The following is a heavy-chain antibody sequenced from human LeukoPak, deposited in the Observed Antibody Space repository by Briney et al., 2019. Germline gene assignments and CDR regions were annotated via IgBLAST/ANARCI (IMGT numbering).Heavy chain of an antibody. Sequence: SETLSLTCTVSGGSIGSSSYYWGWIRQPPGKGLEWIGSIYYSGSTYYNPSLKSRVTISVDTSKNQFSLKLSSVTAADTAVYYCARVSRVYFDYWGQGALVTVSS. CDR2: IYYSGST. J-gene: IGHJ4*02. CDR3: ARVSRVYFDY. D-gene: IGHD6-6*01. CDR1: GGSIGSSSYY. V-gene: IGHV4-39*07.